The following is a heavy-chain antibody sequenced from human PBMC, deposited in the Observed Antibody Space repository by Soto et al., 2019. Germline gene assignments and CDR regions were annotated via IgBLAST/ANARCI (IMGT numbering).Heavy chain of an antibody. J-gene: IGHJ3*01. CDR1: GFLLSTSGVG. CDR3: AHRRPRTGARDDAYDV. Sequence: QITLKESGPTLVQPTQTLTLTCIFSGFLLSTSGVGVGWIRQPPGKSLEWLALIYWDDDKPYTPPLTSRLTIMNDTTKNQVVLIITNLDPVDTATYYCAHRRPRTGARDDAYDVWGQGTMVTFSS. V-gene: IGHV2-5*02. CDR2: IYWDDDK. D-gene: IGHD3-10*01.